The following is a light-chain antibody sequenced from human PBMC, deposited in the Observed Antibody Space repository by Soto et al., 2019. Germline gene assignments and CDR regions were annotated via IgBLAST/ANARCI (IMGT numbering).Light chain of an antibody. CDR3: QQYDNSVYT. Sequence: EIVLTQSPGTLSLSPGERATLSCRASQSVRSSSLAWYQQKPGQAPRLLIYGASIRATGIPDRFSGSGSGTDFTLTISRLEPEDFAVYYCQQYDNSVYTFGQGTKLESK. V-gene: IGKV3-20*01. CDR1: QSVRSSS. J-gene: IGKJ2*01. CDR2: GAS.